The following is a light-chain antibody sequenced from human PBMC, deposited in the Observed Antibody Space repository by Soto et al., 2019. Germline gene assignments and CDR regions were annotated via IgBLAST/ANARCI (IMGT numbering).Light chain of an antibody. V-gene: IGLV2-8*01. Sequence: QSALTQPPSASGSPGQSVTISCTGTSSDVGGYNYVSWYQQHPGKAPKLMIYEVSKRPSGVPDRFSGSESGNTASLTVSGLQAEDEADYYCSSYAGSHSYVFGTGTKVTVL. J-gene: IGLJ1*01. CDR2: EVS. CDR1: SSDVGGYNY. CDR3: SSYAGSHSYV.